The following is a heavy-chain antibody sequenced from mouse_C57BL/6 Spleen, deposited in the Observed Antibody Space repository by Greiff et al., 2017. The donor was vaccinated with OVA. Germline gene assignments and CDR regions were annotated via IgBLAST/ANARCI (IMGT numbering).Heavy chain of an antibody. CDR2: IYPGDGDT. Sequence: QVQLQQSGAELVKPGASVKISCKASGYAFSSYWMNWVKQRPGQGLEWIGQIYPGDGDTNYNGKFKGKATLTAVKSSSTAYMQLSSLTSEDSAVFFCARVGLGPFFDYWGQGTTLTVSS. J-gene: IGHJ2*01. CDR3: ARVGLGPFFDY. V-gene: IGHV1-80*01. CDR1: GYAFSSYW. D-gene: IGHD3-3*01.